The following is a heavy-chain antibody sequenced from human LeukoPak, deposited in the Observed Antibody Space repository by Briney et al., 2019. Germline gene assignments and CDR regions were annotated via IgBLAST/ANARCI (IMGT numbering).Heavy chain of an antibody. CDR3: ATYFYGEYGSYYFDY. CDR1: GDFITNSHW. J-gene: IGHJ4*02. D-gene: IGHD4-17*01. CDR2: IYHSGTT. Sequence: PSETLSLTCAVSGDFITNSHWWSWARQPPGKGLEWIGEIYHSGTTNYNPSLQSRVTMSVDKSENQFSLKLSSVTAADTAVYYCATYFYGEYGSYYFDYWGQGTLVTVSS. V-gene: IGHV4-4*02.